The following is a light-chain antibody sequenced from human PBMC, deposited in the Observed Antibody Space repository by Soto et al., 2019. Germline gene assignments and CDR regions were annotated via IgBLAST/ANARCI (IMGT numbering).Light chain of an antibody. Sequence: DIQMTQSPSSLSASVGDRVTITCQASQDISHHLAWYQQKPGKAPKLLIYDAFNLETGVPSRFSGRGSGTDFTFTISSLQHEDIATYYCQQYDSLPRTFGQGTKVEIK. J-gene: IGKJ1*01. CDR3: QQYDSLPRT. V-gene: IGKV1-33*01. CDR2: DAF. CDR1: QDISHH.